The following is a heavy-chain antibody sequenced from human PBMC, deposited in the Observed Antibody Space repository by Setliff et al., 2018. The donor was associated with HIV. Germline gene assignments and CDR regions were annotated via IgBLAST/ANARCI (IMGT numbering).Heavy chain of an antibody. V-gene: IGHV7-4-1*02. Sequence: ASVKVSCKASGYTFTDYGINWVRQAPGQGLERMGWINTDSGNPTYARGFAGRFVFSFDTSVSTAYLQITSLKAEDTAVYFCARDDYANTDLDYWGPGTLVTVSS. CDR3: ARDDYANTDLDY. D-gene: IGHD4-17*01. CDR1: GYTFTDYG. J-gene: IGHJ4*02. CDR2: INTDSGNP.